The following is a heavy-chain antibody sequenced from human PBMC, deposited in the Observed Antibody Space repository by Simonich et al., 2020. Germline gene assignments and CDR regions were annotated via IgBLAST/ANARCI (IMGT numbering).Heavy chain of an antibody. V-gene: IGHV1-2*02. CDR1: GYTFTGYY. CDR2: VNPNSGGT. CDR3: ARGPRWTGDDAFDI. D-gene: IGHD7-27*01. J-gene: IGHJ3*02. Sequence: QVQLVQSGAEVKKPGASVKVSCKASGYTFTGYYRHWVRQAPGQGLEWRGGVNPNSGGTNYAQKFQGRVTMTRDTSISTAYMELSRLRADDTAVYYCARGPRWTGDDAFDIWGQGTMVTVSS.